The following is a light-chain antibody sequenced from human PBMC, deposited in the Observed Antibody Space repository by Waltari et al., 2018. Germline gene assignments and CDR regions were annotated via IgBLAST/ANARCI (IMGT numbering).Light chain of an antibody. CDR1: QGISNS. Sequence: DIQITQSPSSLSASIVDRVTITCRASQGISNSLAWYQQKAGKAPKLLLYGASRLESVVPSRFRGSGSGTDYTLTINSLQPEDFATYYCQQYYDIVYSFGQGTKL. V-gene: IGKV1-NL1*01. CDR2: GAS. J-gene: IGKJ2*03. CDR3: QQYYDIVYS.